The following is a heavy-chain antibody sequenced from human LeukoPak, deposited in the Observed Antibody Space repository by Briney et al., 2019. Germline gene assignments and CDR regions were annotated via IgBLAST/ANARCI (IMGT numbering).Heavy chain of an antibody. J-gene: IGHJ4*02. CDR1: GFTFSSYR. V-gene: IGHV3-21*01. CDR2: ISSKSDYL. D-gene: IGHD6-13*01. CDR3: ARGGGTWFFEY. Sequence: GGSLRLSCAASGFTFSSYRRNWVRQAPGKGLEWVSSISSKSDYLYYADSLKGRFTISRDNAKNSLYLQMNSLRAEDTAVYYCARGGGTWFFEYWGPGTLVTVSS.